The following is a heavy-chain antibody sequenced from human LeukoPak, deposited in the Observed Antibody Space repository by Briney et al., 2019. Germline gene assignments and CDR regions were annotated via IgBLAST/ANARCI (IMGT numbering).Heavy chain of an antibody. CDR3: AREESITRTFDY. CDR1: GGSTINYY. D-gene: IGHD3-10*01. V-gene: IGHV4-59*01. CDR2: IYYSGNT. Sequence: PSETLSLTCTVSGGSTINYYWTWIRQPPGKGLEWIGYIYYSGNTNYNPSLKSRVTISVDTSKKQVSLKLSSMTAADTAVYYCAREESITRTFDYWGQGALVTVSS. J-gene: IGHJ4*02.